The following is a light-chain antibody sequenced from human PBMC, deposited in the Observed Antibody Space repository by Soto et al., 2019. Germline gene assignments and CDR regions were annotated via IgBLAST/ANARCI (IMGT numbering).Light chain of an antibody. CDR2: HAS. Sequence: VFTQSPATLSLSPGERATLSCIGSQRVSSYLAWYQPKPGQAPRLLIYHASNRATGTPARFSGSGSGTDSALTVPSLEPEDFAVYSCQKRRIFGQGTRLEIK. CDR1: QRVSSY. V-gene: IGKV3-11*01. J-gene: IGKJ5*01. CDR3: QKRRI.